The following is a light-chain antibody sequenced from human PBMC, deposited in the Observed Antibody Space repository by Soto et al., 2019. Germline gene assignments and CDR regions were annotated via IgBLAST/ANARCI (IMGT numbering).Light chain of an antibody. J-gene: IGKJ5*01. CDR3: QDDTGYSEA. Sequence: DIQMSQAPSSLSASARARINNTCRASQTISSWLAWYQQKPGKAPKLLIYKASTLKSGVPSRFSGIGSGTECTTTFSSRHPNHFAPFFRQDDTGYSEACGQGTRLEIK. CDR1: QTISSW. V-gene: IGKV1-5*03. CDR2: KAS.